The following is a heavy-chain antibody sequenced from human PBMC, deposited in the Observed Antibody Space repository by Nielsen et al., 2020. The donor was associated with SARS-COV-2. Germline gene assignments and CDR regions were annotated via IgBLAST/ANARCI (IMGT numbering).Heavy chain of an antibody. Sequence: SETLSLTCTVSGGSISSYYWSWIRQPPGKGLEWIGYIYYSGSTNYNPSLKSRVTISVDTSKNQFSLKLGSVTAADTAVYYCARGGASSGWPTEFDYWGQGTLVTVSS. CDR1: GGSISSYY. CDR3: ARGGASSGWPTEFDY. D-gene: IGHD6-19*01. V-gene: IGHV4-59*13. J-gene: IGHJ4*02. CDR2: IYYSGST.